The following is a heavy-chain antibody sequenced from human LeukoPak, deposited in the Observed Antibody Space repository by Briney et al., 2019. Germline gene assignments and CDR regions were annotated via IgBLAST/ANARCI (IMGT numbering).Heavy chain of an antibody. D-gene: IGHD2-21*02. CDR1: GYTFTSYA. Sequence: ASVKVSCKASGYTFTSYAMHWVRQAPGQRLEWMGWINAGNGNTKYSQKFQGRVTITRDTSASTAYMELSSLRSEDTAVYYCARVLGDPDYYYYGMDVWGQATTVTVSS. CDR3: ARVLGDPDYYYYGMDV. CDR2: INAGNGNT. J-gene: IGHJ6*02. V-gene: IGHV1-3*01.